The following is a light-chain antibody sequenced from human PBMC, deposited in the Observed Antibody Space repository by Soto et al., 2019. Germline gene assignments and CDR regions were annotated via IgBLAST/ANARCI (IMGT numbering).Light chain of an antibody. V-gene: IGLV2-14*01. J-gene: IGLJ1*01. Sequence: QSVLTQPASLSGSPGQSITISCTGTSSDIGAYDYVSWFQQHPGKAPKLMISEVNNRPSGVPDRFSGSRSGSSASLAITGLQAEDEADYYCQSYDSGVAGSVFGTGTKVTVL. CDR1: SSDIGAYDY. CDR3: QSYDSGVAGSV. CDR2: EVN.